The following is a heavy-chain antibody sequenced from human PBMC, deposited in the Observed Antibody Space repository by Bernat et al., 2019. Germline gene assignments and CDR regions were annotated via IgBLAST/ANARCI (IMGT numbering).Heavy chain of an antibody. CDR2: IIRGSGGRT. V-gene: IGHV3-23*01. CDR1: GFSFSSYA. Sequence: EVQLLESGGGLVQPGGSLRLSCAASGFSFSSYAMSWVRQAPGKGVDWVSAIIRGSGGRTYYADSVKGRFTISRDNSKNTLYLQMNSLRAEDTAVYYCAKSNWGVVTDAFDIWGQGTMVTVSS. CDR3: AKSNWGVVTDAFDI. D-gene: IGHD7-27*01. J-gene: IGHJ3*02.